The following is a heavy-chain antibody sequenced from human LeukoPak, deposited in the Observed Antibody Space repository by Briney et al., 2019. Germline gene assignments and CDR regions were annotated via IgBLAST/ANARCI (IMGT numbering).Heavy chain of an antibody. CDR1: GFTLNSDW. Sequence: TGGSLRLSCAASGFTLNSDWIHWVRQAPGKGLVWVSRINPDGSSTTYADSVKGRFTISRDNAKNTLYVQMNSLRAEDTAVYYCARGRSYGMDVWGQGTTVAVSS. CDR3: ARGRSYGMDV. V-gene: IGHV3-74*01. CDR2: INPDGSST. J-gene: IGHJ6*02.